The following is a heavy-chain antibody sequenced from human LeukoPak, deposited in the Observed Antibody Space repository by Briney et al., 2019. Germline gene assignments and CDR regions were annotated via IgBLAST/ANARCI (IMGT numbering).Heavy chain of an antibody. V-gene: IGHV3-23*01. CDR1: EFSFSSYV. D-gene: IGHD3-9*01. CDR2: INYNGVIT. CDR3: AKLGVRLTSTGQDY. Sequence: GGSLRLSCAASEFSFSSYVMYWVRQAPGGGLEWVAAINYNGVITDYADSVRGRFTISRDNSKNTLYLQMNSLRGADTAVYYCAKLGVRLTSTGQDYWGQGTLVTVSS. J-gene: IGHJ4*02.